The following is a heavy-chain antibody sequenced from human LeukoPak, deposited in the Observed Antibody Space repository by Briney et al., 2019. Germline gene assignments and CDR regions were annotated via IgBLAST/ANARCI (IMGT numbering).Heavy chain of an antibody. Sequence: ASVKVSCKASGYTFTSYSMHWVRQAPGQRLEWMGWINAVNGNTEYSQRFQGRVTITRDTSASTAYMELSSLRSEDTAVYYCARGPKAYYFDSSGYVFDYWGQGTLVTVSS. J-gene: IGHJ4*02. D-gene: IGHD3-22*01. CDR2: INAVNGNT. CDR1: GYTFTSYS. V-gene: IGHV1-3*01. CDR3: ARGPKAYYFDSSGYVFDY.